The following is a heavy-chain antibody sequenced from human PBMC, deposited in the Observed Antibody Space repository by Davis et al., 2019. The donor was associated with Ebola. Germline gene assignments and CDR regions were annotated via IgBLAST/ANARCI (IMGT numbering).Heavy chain of an antibody. J-gene: IGHJ6*02. Sequence: SVKVSCKASGGTFSSYAISWVRQAPGQGLEWMGGIIPIFGTANYAQKFQGRVTITADKSTSTAYMELSSLRSEDTAMYYCASDIAVAGTSYYYGMDVWGQGTTVTVSS. CDR2: IIPIFGTA. D-gene: IGHD6-19*01. CDR3: ASDIAVAGTSYYYGMDV. CDR1: GGTFSSYA. V-gene: IGHV1-69*06.